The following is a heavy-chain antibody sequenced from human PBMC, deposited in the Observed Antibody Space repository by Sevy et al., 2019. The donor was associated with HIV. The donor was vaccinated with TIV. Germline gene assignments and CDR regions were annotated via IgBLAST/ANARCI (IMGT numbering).Heavy chain of an antibody. CDR1: GFTFSSYS. J-gene: IGHJ4*02. D-gene: IGHD4-17*01. Sequence: GGSLRISCAASGFTFSSYSMNWVRQAPGKGLEWVSSISSSSSYIYYADSVKGRFTISRDNAKNSLYLQMNSLRAEDTAVYYCARDLSGVTTGPFDYWGQGTLVTVSS. V-gene: IGHV3-21*01. CDR3: ARDLSGVTTGPFDY. CDR2: ISSSSSYI.